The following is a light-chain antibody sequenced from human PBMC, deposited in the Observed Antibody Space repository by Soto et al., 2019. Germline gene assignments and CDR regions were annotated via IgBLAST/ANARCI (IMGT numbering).Light chain of an antibody. CDR1: SSDVGAYNY. J-gene: IGLJ3*02. V-gene: IGLV2-8*01. Sequence: QSALTQPPSASGSPGQSVTISCTGTSSDVGAYNYVSWYRQHPGKAPKLLIFEVNSRPSGVPDRFSGSKSGNTASLTVSGLHADDESHYYCSSYAGSNTWVFGGGTKLTVL. CDR2: EVN. CDR3: SSYAGSNTWV.